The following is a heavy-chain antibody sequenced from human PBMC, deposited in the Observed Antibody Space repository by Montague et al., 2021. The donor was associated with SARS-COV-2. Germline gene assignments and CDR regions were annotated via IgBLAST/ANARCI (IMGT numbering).Heavy chain of an antibody. V-gene: IGHV4-39*07. J-gene: IGHJ6*02. CDR3: ARVGRQQLVRLSGMDV. CDR1: GXSISSSSYY. D-gene: IGHD6-13*01. Sequence: SETLSLTCTVSGXSISSSSYYWGWIRQSPGKGLEWIGSIDYSGSTYYNPSLKSRVTISVDTSKNQFSLKLSSVTAADTAVYYCARVGRQQLVRLSGMDVWGQGTTVTVSS. CDR2: IDYSGST.